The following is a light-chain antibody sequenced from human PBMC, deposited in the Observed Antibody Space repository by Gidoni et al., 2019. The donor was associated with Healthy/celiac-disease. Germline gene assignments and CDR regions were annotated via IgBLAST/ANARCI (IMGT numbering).Light chain of an antibody. CDR3: QQYNNWPPYT. J-gene: IGKJ2*01. CDR2: GAS. V-gene: IGKV3-15*01. Sequence: EIVMTQSPATLSVSPGERATISCRASQSVSSNLAWYQQKPGQAPRLLIYGASTSATGILARFSGSGSGTEFTLTISSLQSEDFAVYYCQQYNNWPPYTFGQXTKLEIK. CDR1: QSVSSN.